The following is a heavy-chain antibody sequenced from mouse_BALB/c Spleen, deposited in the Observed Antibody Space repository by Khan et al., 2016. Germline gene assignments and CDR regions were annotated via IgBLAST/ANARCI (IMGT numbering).Heavy chain of an antibody. D-gene: IGHD1-1*01. CDR1: GFDFSRYW. V-gene: IGHV4-1*02. CDR2: FNPASRTI. CDR3: GRLYYYGVVGY. J-gene: IGHJ2*01. Sequence: EVKLLESGGGLVQPGGSLKLSCADSGFDFSRYWMSWVRQALGTGLEWIGEFNPASRTINYKPSLKDKFIISRDNAKKTLYLQMSKVRSEDTALSYCGRLYYYGVVGYGGQGTTLTVSS.